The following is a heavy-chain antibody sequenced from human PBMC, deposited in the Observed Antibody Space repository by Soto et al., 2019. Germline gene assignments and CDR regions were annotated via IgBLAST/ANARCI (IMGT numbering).Heavy chain of an antibody. V-gene: IGHV4-39*02. CDR2: IYYSGST. J-gene: IGHJ5*02. CDR1: GGSISSSSYY. CDR3: TRDHYYGSGSVWFDP. Sequence: SETLSLTCTVSGGSISSSSYYWGWIRQPPGKGLEWIGSIYYSGSTYYNPSLKSRVTISVDTSKNQFSLKLSSVTAADTAVYYCTRDHYYGSGSVWFDPWGQGTLVTVSS. D-gene: IGHD3-10*01.